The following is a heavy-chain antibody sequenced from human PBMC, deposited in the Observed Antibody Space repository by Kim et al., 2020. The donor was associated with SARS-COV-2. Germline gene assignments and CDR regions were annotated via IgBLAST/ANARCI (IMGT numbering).Heavy chain of an antibody. CDR2: ISYDGSNK. CDR3: VKARRLGGSGSYYNGWYFDL. J-gene: IGHJ2*01. D-gene: IGHD3-10*01. V-gene: IGHV3-30*18. CDR1: GFTFSSYG. Sequence: GGSLRLSCAASGFTFSSYGMHWVRQAPGKGLEWVAVISYDGSNKYYADSVKGRFTISRDNPKNKLFLQMNSLRAEDTAVYYCVKARRLGGSGSYYNGWYFDLWGRGNLVTVSS.